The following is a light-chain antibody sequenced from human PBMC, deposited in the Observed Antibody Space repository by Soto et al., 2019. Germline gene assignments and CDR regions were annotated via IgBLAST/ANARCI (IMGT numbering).Light chain of an antibody. Sequence: QSALTQPASVSGSPGQSITISCTGTSSDVGGYNYVSWYQQYPGKAPKLMIYEVTTRPSGVSDRFSGSKSGNTASLTISGLQAEDEADYYCSSYTTSTSFILFGGGTKVTVL. V-gene: IGLV2-14*01. CDR3: SSYTTSTSFIL. CDR1: SSDVGGYNY. J-gene: IGLJ2*01. CDR2: EVT.